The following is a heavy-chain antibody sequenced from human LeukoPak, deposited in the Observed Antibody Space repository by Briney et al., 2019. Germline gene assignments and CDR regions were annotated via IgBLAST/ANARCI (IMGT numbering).Heavy chain of an antibody. J-gene: IGHJ3*02. V-gene: IGHV3-30-3*01. Sequence: GGSLRLSCAASGFTFSSYAMHWVRQAPGKGLEWVAVISYDGSNKYYADSVKGRFTISRDNSKNTLYLQMNSLRAEDTAVYYCARERERGDTMYDYVWGSYRLPGAFDIWGQGTMVTVSS. CDR1: GFTFSSYA. CDR2: ISYDGSNK. CDR3: ARERERGDTMYDYVWGSYRLPGAFDI. D-gene: IGHD3-16*02.